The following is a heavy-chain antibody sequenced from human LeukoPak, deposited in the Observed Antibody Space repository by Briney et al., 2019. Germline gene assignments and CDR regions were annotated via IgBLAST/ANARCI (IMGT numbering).Heavy chain of an antibody. CDR3: VRGNYGFDY. CDR1: GFSFSDYY. Sequence: PGGSLRLSCAASGFSFSDYYMSWIRQAPGKGLECVSNIVGSGSTTDYADSVKGRFPISRDNAKNSLYLQMNSLRAEDTAVYYCVRGNYGFDYWGQGTLVTVSS. J-gene: IGHJ4*02. CDR2: IVGSGSTT. D-gene: IGHD4-11*01. V-gene: IGHV3-11*01.